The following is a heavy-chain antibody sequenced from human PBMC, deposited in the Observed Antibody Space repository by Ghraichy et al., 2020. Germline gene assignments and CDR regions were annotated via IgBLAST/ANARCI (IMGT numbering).Heavy chain of an antibody. J-gene: IGHJ2*01. CDR1: GYTFTSYD. D-gene: IGHD3-22*01. Sequence: ASVKVSCKASGYTFTSYDINWVRQATGQGLEWMGWMNPNSGNTGYAQKFQGRVTMTRNTSISTAYMELSSLRSEDTAVYYCARIWGYYDSRGYYYDWYYDLWGRGKRVTGSS. CDR2: MNPNSGNT. V-gene: IGHV1-8*02. CDR3: ARIWGYYDSRGYYYDWYYDL.